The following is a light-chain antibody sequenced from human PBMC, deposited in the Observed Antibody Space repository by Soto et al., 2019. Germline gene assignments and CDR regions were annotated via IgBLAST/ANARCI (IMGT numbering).Light chain of an antibody. CDR3: QQFNSYPQT. V-gene: IGKV1-13*02. CDR1: QGISSA. CDR2: DAS. Sequence: AIPLTQSPSSLSASVGDRVTITCRASQGISSALAWYQQKPQRAPKLLIFDASSLESGVPSRFSGSGSGTDFTLTISSLQPEDSATYYCQQFNSYPQTFGPGTRVGIK. J-gene: IGKJ3*01.